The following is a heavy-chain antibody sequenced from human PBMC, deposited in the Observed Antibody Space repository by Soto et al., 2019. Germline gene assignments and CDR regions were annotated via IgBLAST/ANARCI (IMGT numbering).Heavy chain of an antibody. CDR1: GGTFSSYA. CDR3: ARHIAARLPFYWFDP. CDR2: ISPIFGTA. Sequence: QVQLVQSGAEVKKPGSSVKVSCKASGGTFSSYAVSWVRQAPGQGREWMGGISPIFGTANYAQKFQGRVTITADESTSTGYMELSSLRSEDTAVYYCARHIAARLPFYWFDPWGQGTLVTVSS. V-gene: IGHV1-69*01. D-gene: IGHD6-6*01. J-gene: IGHJ5*02.